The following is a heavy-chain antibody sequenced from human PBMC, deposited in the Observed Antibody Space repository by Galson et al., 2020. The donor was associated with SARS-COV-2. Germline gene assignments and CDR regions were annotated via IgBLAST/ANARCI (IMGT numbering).Heavy chain of an antibody. CDR1: GDSISGSSYY. V-gene: IGHV4-39*01. D-gene: IGHD5-12*01. CDR3: TRTRGNSIVASTRY. Sequence: SETLSLTCAVSGDSISGSSYYWGWIRQPPGKGLEYIGSLYSSGHSYYNPSLKSRVTISVDTSTNQFSLRLSSATAADTALYYCTRTRGNSIVASTRYWGQGTLVTVTS. J-gene: IGHJ4*02. CDR2: LYSSGHS.